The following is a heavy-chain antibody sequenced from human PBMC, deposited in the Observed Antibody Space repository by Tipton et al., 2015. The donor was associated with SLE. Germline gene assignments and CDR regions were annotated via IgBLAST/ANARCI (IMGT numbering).Heavy chain of an antibody. CDR2: ISYSGST. Sequence: TLSLTCSVSNGSISTYYWNWIRQSPGKGLEWIGYISYSGSTNYNSSLKSRLTISVDTSKNQFSLKLSSVTAADTAVYYCARDIVGTRDFDYWGQGTLVTVSS. J-gene: IGHJ4*02. D-gene: IGHD1-26*01. CDR1: NGSISTYY. V-gene: IGHV4-59*12. CDR3: ARDIVGTRDFDY.